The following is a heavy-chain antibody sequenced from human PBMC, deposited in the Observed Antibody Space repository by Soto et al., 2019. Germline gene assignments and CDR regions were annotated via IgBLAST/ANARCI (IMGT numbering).Heavy chain of an antibody. D-gene: IGHD1-1*01. Sequence: QVQLVESGGGVVQPGRSLRLSCAAAGFTFSRDAMHWVRQAPAKGLEWVAVITYGGLDNFKWYEESVEGRFTFSRDNSKSMLYLEMNRLRLEDKAVYYGVKDRRGCWKFDSWGQGTLVTVSS. J-gene: IGHJ4*02. CDR1: GFTFSRDA. CDR3: VKDRRGCWKFDS. V-gene: IGHV3-30*04. CDR2: ITYGGLDNFK.